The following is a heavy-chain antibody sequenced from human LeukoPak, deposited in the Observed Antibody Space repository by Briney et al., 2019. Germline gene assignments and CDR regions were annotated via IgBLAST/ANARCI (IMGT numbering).Heavy chain of an antibody. V-gene: IGHV3-53*01. Sequence: GGSLRLSCAASGFTVSSNYINWVRQAPGKGLEWVSVLYSGGDTYYADSVKGRFTVSRDNSKNTLYLQMNSLGAEDTAVYYCARDTSGYCSTSRCYGSWYFDLWGRGTLVTVSS. CDR3: ARDTSGYCSTSRCYGSWYFDL. D-gene: IGHD2-2*01. CDR2: LYSGGDT. CDR1: GFTVSSNY. J-gene: IGHJ2*01.